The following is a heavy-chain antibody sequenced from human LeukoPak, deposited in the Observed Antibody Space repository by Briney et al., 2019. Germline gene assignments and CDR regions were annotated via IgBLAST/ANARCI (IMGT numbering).Heavy chain of an antibody. D-gene: IGHD2-21*01. J-gene: IGHJ4*02. CDR3: ATTYCGGDCYIIEYYFDY. CDR1: GGSFSTRRHY. CDR2: IYHSGST. Sequence: SETLSLTCSVSGGSFSTRRHYWGWVRQPPGKGLEWIGSIYHSGSTYYNPSLKSRVTISVDTSKNQFSLKLSSVTAADTAVYYCATTYCGGDCYIIEYYFDYWGQGTLVTVSS. V-gene: IGHV4-39*07.